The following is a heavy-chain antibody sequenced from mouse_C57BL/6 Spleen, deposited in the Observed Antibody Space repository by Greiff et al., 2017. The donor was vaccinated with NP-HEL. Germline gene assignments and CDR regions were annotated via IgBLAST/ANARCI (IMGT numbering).Heavy chain of an antibody. J-gene: IGHJ2*01. CDR2: IDPSDSYT. CDR1: GYTFTSYW. Sequence: QVQLQQPGAELVMPGASVKLSCKASGYTFTSYWMHWVKQRPGQGLEWIGEIDPSDSYTNYNQKFKGKSTLTVDKASSTAYMQLSSLTSEDSAVYYCARTLTTVGDYWGQGTTLTVSS. CDR3: ARTLTTVGDY. V-gene: IGHV1-69*01. D-gene: IGHD1-1*01.